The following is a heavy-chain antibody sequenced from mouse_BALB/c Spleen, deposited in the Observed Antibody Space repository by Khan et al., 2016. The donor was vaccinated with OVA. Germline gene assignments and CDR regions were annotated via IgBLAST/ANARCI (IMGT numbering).Heavy chain of an antibody. J-gene: IGHJ3*01. Sequence: QVQLKESGPELVRPGVSVRLSCKGSGYTFTDYAMHWVKQSPAKSLEWIGVISTYSGNTNYKQKFKGKATMTVDKSSSTAYMELASLTSEDSAIYYCAKGSFGDYDGMAYWGQGTLVTVAA. CDR2: ISTYSGNT. CDR3: AKGSFGDYDGMAY. D-gene: IGHD2-4*01. CDR1: GYTFTDYA. V-gene: IGHV1S137*01.